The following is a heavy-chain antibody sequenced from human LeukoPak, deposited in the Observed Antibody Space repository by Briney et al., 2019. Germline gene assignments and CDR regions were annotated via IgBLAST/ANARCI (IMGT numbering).Heavy chain of an antibody. J-gene: IGHJ4*02. D-gene: IGHD5-24*01. V-gene: IGHV3-66*02. CDR1: GFTVSSNY. CDR3: ASGRDSYNYYFDY. Sequence: GGSLRLSCAASGFTVSSNYMSWVRQAPGKGLEWVSVIYSGGSTYYADSVKGRFTISRDNSKNTLYLQMNSLRAEDTAVYYCASGRDSYNYYFDYWGQGTLVTVSS. CDR2: IYSGGST.